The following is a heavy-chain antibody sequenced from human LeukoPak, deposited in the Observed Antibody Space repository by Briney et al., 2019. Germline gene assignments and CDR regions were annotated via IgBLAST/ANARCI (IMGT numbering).Heavy chain of an antibody. Sequence: ASVKVSCKVSGYTLTELSMHWVRQAPGKGLEWMGGFDPEDGETIYAQKFQGRVTMTEDTSTDTAYMELSSLRSEDTAVYYCATALLAGPYYYDSNNPAYWGQGTLVTVSS. J-gene: IGHJ4*02. CDR1: GYTLTELS. D-gene: IGHD3-22*01. CDR3: ATALLAGPYYYDSNNPAY. V-gene: IGHV1-24*01. CDR2: FDPEDGET.